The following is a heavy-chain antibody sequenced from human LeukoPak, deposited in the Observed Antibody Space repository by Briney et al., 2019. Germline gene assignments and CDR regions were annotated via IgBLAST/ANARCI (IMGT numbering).Heavy chain of an antibody. V-gene: IGHV4-39*07. CDR1: GGSISSSSYY. CDR3: ARVLQAYNWNYGGSYYYYMDV. CDR2: IYYSGST. J-gene: IGHJ6*03. D-gene: IGHD1-7*01. Sequence: KPSETLSLTCTVSGGSISSSSYYWGWIRQPPGKGLEWIGSIYYSGSTYYNPSLKSRVTISVDTSKNQFSLKLTSVTAADTAVYYCARVLQAYNWNYGGSYYYYMDVWGKGTTVTVSS.